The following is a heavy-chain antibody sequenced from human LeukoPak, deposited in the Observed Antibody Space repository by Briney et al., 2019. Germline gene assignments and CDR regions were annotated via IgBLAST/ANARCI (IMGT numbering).Heavy chain of an antibody. V-gene: IGHV4-34*01. J-gene: IGHJ4*02. CDR1: GGSLSDYY. CDR2: VNEKRGSK. D-gene: IGHD1-26*01. Sequence: SETLSLTCAVYGGSLSDYYWSWIRLPPGRGLEWIGEVNEKRGSKNYNPSLKSRVTISVDTSKNQFSLKLTSVTAADTAVYYCARLGSGSHFENFDYWGQGTLVTVSS. CDR3: ARLGSGSHFENFDY.